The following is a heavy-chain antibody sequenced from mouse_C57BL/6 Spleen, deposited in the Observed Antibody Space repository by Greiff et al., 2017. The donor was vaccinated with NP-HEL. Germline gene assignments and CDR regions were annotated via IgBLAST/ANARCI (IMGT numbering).Heavy chain of an antibody. J-gene: IGHJ4*01. V-gene: IGHV1-9*01. D-gene: IGHD3-2*02. CDR2: IFPGSGST. CDR1: GYTFTAYW. Sequence: QGQLKQSGAELMKPGASVKLSCKATGYTFTAYWIEWVKQRPGHGLEWIGEIFPGSGSTNYNEKFKGKATFTADTSSNTAYMQLSSLTTEDSAIYYCARWLRLRTYAMDYWGQGTSVTVSS. CDR3: ARWLRLRTYAMDY.